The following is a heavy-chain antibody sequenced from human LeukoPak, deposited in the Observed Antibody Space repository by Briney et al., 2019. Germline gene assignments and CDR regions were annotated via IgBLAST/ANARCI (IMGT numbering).Heavy chain of an antibody. CDR2: IYHSGST. V-gene: IGHV4-38-2*02. D-gene: IGHD2-15*01. J-gene: IGHJ3*02. CDR3: ARSKGVWLLDAFDI. Sequence: SETLSLTCTVSGGSISSYYWGWIRQPPGKGLEWIGSIYHSGSTYYNPSLKSRVTISVDTSKNQFSLKLSSATAADTAVYYCARSKGVWLLDAFDIWGQGTMVTVSS. CDR1: GGSISSYY.